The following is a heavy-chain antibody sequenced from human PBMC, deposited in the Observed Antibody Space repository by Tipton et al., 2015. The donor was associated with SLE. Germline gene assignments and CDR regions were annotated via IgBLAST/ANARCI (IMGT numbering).Heavy chain of an antibody. J-gene: IGHJ3*02. Sequence: QVQLVQSGAEVKKPGASVKVSCKASGYTFTTYGISWVRQAPGQGLEWMGWISAFNGNTKYSQKFQGRVTMTTDTSTSTAYMELRSLRSDDTALYYCARESVLYYYDSSGYYSPAFDIWGQGTMVTVSS. CDR2: ISAFNGNT. CDR3: ARESVLYYYDSSGYYSPAFDI. D-gene: IGHD3-22*01. CDR1: GYTFTTYG. V-gene: IGHV1-18*01.